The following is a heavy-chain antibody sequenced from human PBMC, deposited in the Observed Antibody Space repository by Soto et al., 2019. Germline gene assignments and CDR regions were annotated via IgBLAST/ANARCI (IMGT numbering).Heavy chain of an antibody. V-gene: IGHV4-4*02. CDR1: GGSISSSNW. CDR2: IYHSGST. D-gene: IGHD5-18*01. CDR3: ARETRDTAMVTEWYFDL. J-gene: IGHJ2*01. Sequence: QVQLQESGPGLVKPSGTLSLTCAVSGGSISSSNWWSWVRQPPGKGLEWIGEIYHSGSTNYNPSLKSRVTISVDTSKNQFSLKLSSVTAADTAVYYCARETRDTAMVTEWYFDLWGRGTLVTVSS.